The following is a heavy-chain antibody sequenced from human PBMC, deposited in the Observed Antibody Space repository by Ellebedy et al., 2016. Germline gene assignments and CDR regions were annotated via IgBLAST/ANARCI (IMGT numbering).Heavy chain of an antibody. V-gene: IGHV3-21*01. CDR2: ISSSSSYI. D-gene: IGHD1-26*01. CDR3: ARDGVGAFDY. CDR1: GFIFSSYS. J-gene: IGHJ4*02. Sequence: GGSLRLSXAASGFIFSSYSMNWVRQAPGKGLEWVSSISSSSSYIYYADSVKGRFTISRDNAKNSLYLQMNSLRAEDTAVYYCARDGVGAFDYWGQGTLVTVSS.